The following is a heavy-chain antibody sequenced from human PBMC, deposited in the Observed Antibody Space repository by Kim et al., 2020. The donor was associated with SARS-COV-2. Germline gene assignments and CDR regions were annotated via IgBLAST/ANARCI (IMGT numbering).Heavy chain of an antibody. CDR1: GFTFNNYG. CDR2: LWNDGSNK. J-gene: IGHJ4*02. CDR3: ARDHGRGYCNDGVCGGLKV. V-gene: IGHV3-33*01. D-gene: IGHD2-8*01. Sequence: GGSLRLSCAASGFTFNNYGMHWVRQAPGKGLEWVAVLWNDGSNKYYADSVKGRFTISRDNSKNTLYLQINSLTSEDTAVYYCARDHGRGYCNDGVCGGLKVGGQGTLVTVSS.